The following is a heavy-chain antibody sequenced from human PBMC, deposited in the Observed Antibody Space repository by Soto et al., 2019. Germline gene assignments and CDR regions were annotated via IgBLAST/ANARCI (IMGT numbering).Heavy chain of an antibody. CDR2: IYYSGST. Sequence: PSETLSLTCTVSGGSISSGGYYWSWIRQHPGKGLEWIGYIYYSGSTYYNPSLKSRVTISVDTSKNQFSLKLSSVTAADTAVYYCARCCRGYSSSWYNYYYGMDVWGQGTTVTVSS. CDR1: GGSISSGGYY. D-gene: IGHD6-13*01. V-gene: IGHV4-31*03. J-gene: IGHJ6*02. CDR3: ARCCRGYSSSWYNYYYGMDV.